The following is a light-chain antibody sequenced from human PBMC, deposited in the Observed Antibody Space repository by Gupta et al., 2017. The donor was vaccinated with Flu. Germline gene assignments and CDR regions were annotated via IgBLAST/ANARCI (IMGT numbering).Light chain of an antibody. CDR3: QQYGSSPT. Sequence: DIVLTQPPGTLSLYPGERATLSCRASQSLSSSNLAWYQQNPGQAPRRLIYGSSSRATGIPDRFSGGGSGTYFILTIRRMEPEDFAVYSCQQYGSSPTLGQGTKVEIK. J-gene: IGKJ1*01. V-gene: IGKV3-20*01. CDR1: QSLSSSN. CDR2: GSS.